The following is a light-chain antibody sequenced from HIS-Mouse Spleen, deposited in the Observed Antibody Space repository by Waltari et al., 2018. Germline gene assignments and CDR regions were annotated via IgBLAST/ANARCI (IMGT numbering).Light chain of an antibody. J-gene: IGLJ2*01. CDR1: ALPKKY. CDR2: EDS. V-gene: IGLV3-10*01. CDR3: YSTDSSGNHRV. Sequence: SYELTQPPSVSVSPGHTARITCSGHALPKKYAYWYQQKSGQAPVLGIYEDSKRPSGIPEGFSGSSSGTMATLTISGAQVEDEADYYCYSTDSSGNHRVFGGGTKLTVL.